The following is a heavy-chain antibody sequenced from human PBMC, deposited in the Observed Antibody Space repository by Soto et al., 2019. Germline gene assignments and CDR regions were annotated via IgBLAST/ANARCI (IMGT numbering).Heavy chain of an antibody. CDR2: ISAFNGNT. V-gene: IGHV1-18*01. Sequence: QVHLVQSGAEVKKPGASVKVSCTASGYTFRDYGISWVRQAPGQGLEWMGWISAFNGNTNYTKKFQDRVTVTTDTSTNTAYMELRSLRSDDTAVYYCARDQQWLVPVPLNVDFWGPGTPVIVS. CDR3: ARDQQWLVPVPLNVDF. CDR1: GYTFRDYG. J-gene: IGHJ4*02. D-gene: IGHD6-19*01.